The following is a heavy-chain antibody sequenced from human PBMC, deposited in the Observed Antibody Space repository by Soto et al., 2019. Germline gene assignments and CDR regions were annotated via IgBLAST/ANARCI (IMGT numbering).Heavy chain of an antibody. V-gene: IGHV1-18*01. CDR2: ITTDKGKT. Sequence: QVQLVQSGPEVKKPRASVKVSCKTSGYIFTSYGISWVRQAPGQGLEWMGWITTDKGKTTYAQKFQGRVTMTTDTSTSTAYMEMRSLRSDDTAVYYCATRSPAFDYWGQGTLVTVSS. CDR3: ATRSPAFDY. J-gene: IGHJ4*02. CDR1: GYIFTSYG.